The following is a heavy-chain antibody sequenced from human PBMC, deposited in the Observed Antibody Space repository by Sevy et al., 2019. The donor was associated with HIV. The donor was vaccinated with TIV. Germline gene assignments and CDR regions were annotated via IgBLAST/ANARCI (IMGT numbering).Heavy chain of an antibody. J-gene: IGHJ1*01. CDR2: ISGSGGST. V-gene: IGHV3-23*01. Sequence: GGSLRLSCAASGFIFNSYGMNWVRQAPGKGLEWVSGISGSGGSTYYADSVKGRFTISRDNSNNKLYLQMNSLRAEDTAVYYCANDGGSYYVVNFHQWGQGTLVTVSS. D-gene: IGHD1-26*01. CDR1: GFIFNSYG. CDR3: ANDGGSYYVVNFHQ.